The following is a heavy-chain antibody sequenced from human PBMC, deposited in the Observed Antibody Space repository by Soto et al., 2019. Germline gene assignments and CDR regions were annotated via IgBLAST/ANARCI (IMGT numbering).Heavy chain of an antibody. V-gene: IGHV3-48*01. CDR2: ISSSSSTI. Sequence: PGGSLRLSCAASGFTFSSYSMNWVRQAPGKGLEWVSYISSSSSTIYYADSVKGRFTISRDNAKNSLYLQMNSLRAEDTAVYYCARDKKYYDFWSGYYPTDYYMDVWGKGTTVTVSS. CDR1: GFTFSSYS. J-gene: IGHJ6*03. CDR3: ARDKKYYDFWSGYYPTDYYMDV. D-gene: IGHD3-3*01.